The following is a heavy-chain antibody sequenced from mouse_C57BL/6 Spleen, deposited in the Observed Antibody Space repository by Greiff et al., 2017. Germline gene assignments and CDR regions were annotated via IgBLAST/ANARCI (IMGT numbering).Heavy chain of an antibody. V-gene: IGHV1-64*01. D-gene: IGHD2-3*01. J-gene: IGHJ1*03. CDR1: GYTFTSYW. CDR2: IHPNSGST. Sequence: QVQLQQPGAELVKPGASVKLSCKASGYTFTSYWMHWVKQRPGQGLEWIGMIHPNSGSTNYNEKFKSKATLTVDKSSSTAYMQLSSLTSEDSAVYYWARSPIYDGYLRYFDVWGTGTTVTVSS. CDR3: ARSPIYDGYLRYFDV.